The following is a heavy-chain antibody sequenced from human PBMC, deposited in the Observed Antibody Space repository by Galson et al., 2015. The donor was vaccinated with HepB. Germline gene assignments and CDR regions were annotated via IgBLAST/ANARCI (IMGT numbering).Heavy chain of an antibody. V-gene: IGHV1-46*04. Sequence: SVKVSCKASGYTFTSYYMHWVRQAPGQGLEWMGIINPSGGSTSYAQKLQGRVTMTRDTSTSTVYMELSSLRSEDTAVYYCARDGGYGDEYFQHWGQGTLVTVSS. D-gene: IGHD4-17*01. J-gene: IGHJ1*01. CDR3: ARDGGYGDEYFQH. CDR1: GYTFTSYY. CDR2: INPSGGST.